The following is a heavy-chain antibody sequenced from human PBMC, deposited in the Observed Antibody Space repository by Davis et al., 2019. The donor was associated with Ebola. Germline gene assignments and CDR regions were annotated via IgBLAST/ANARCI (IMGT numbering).Heavy chain of an antibody. CDR1: GFTFSSYA. J-gene: IGHJ4*02. V-gene: IGHV3-30-3*01. D-gene: IGHD5-18*01. CDR2: ISYDGSNK. CDR3: AREGLVGTAMAPAPFDY. Sequence: GESLKISCAASGFTFSSYAMHWVRQAPGKGLEWVAVISYDGSNKYYADSVKGRFTISRDNSKNTLYLQMNSLRAEDTAVYYCAREGLVGTAMAPAPFDYWGQGTLVTVSS.